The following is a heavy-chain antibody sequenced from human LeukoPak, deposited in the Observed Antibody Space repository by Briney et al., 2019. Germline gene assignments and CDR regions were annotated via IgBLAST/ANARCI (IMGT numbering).Heavy chain of an antibody. CDR3: ARELAVAGYYYYYYMDV. CDR1: GFTFSSYS. V-gene: IGHV3-21*01. CDR2: ISSSSSYI. J-gene: IGHJ6*03. Sequence: PGGSLRLSYAASGFTFSSYSMNWVRQAPGKGLEWVSSISSSSSYIYYADSVKGRFTISRDNAKNSLYLQMNSLRAEDTAVYYCARELAVAGYYYYYYMDVWGKGTTVTISS. D-gene: IGHD6-19*01.